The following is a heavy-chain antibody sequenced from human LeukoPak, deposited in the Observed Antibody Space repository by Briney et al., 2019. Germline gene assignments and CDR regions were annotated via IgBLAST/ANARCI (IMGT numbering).Heavy chain of an antibody. D-gene: IGHD5/OR15-5a*01. CDR2: ISTSGVTK. CDR1: GFTFSRYD. CDR3: TSHGSTYYFDY. J-gene: IGHJ4*02. V-gene: IGHV3-48*03. Sequence: LAGGSLRLSCATSGFTFSRYDYNWVRQAPGKGLEWISYISTSGVTKYYADSVRGRFTVSRDNARDSLYLQMDSLRAEDTATYYCTSHGSTYYFDYCGQGTQVTVSS.